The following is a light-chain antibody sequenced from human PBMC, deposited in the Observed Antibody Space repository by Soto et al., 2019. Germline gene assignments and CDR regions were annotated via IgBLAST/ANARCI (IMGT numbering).Light chain of an antibody. V-gene: IGLV1-40*01. CDR1: SSNIGAGYD. J-gene: IGLJ2*01. CDR3: QSYDSSLSGPS. Sequence: QSVLTQPPSVSGAPGQRITISCTGRSSNIGAGYDVHWYQQLPGTAPKLLIYGNSNRPSGVPDRFSGSKSGTSASLAITGLQAEDEADYYCQSYDSSLSGPSFGGGTKLTVL. CDR2: GNS.